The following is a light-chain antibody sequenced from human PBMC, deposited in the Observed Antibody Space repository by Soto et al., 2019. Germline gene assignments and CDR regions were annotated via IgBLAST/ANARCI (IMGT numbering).Light chain of an antibody. Sequence: DIQMTQSPSTLSSSVGDRVTITCRASEDIRTWLAWYQQKPGKAPKLLIYSASSLETGVPSRFSGSGSGTEFTLTISSLQPEDFATYYCQQLNSYPRTFGQGTKVDIK. CDR1: EDIRTW. V-gene: IGKV1-5*03. CDR2: SAS. J-gene: IGKJ1*01. CDR3: QQLNSYPRT.